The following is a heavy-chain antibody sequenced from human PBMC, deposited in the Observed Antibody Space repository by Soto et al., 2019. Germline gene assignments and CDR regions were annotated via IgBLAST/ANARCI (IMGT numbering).Heavy chain of an antibody. J-gene: IGHJ3*02. CDR1: GFTFSSYG. D-gene: IGHD3-10*01. CDR2: IWYDGSNK. CDR3: ARDGDLLWFGDAFDI. Sequence: QVQLVESGGGVVQPGRSLRLSCAASGFTFSSYGMHWVRQAPGKGLEWVAVIWYDGSNKYYGDSVKGRFTISRDNSKNTLYLQMNSLRAEDTAVYYCARDGDLLWFGDAFDIWGQGTMVTVSS. V-gene: IGHV3-33*01.